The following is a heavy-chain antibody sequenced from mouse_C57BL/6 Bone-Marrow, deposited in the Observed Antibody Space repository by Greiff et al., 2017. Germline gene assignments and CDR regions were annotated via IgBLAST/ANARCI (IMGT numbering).Heavy chain of an antibody. V-gene: IGHV1-55*01. CDR3: ARKWYDYDAWFAY. CDR1: GYTFTSYW. Sequence: QVQLQQPGAELVKPGASVKMSCKASGYTFTSYWITWVKQRPGQGLEWIGDIYPGSGSTNYNEKFKSQATLHVDTSSSTGDMQLSSLTSEDSAVYYCARKWYDYDAWFAYWGQGTLVTVSA. J-gene: IGHJ3*01. D-gene: IGHD2-4*01. CDR2: IYPGSGST.